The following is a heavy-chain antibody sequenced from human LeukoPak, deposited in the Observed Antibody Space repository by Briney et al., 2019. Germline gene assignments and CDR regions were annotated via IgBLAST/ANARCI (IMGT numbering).Heavy chain of an antibody. CDR2: IYHSGST. CDR1: GGSFSSGYY. V-gene: IGHV4-38-2*01. J-gene: IGHJ5*02. D-gene: IGHD6-13*01. CDR3: ARGYRSSWYLNWFDP. Sequence: NTSETLSLTCAVYGGSFSSGYYWDWIRQSPGKGLEWIGSIYHSGSTYYNPSMKSRVTISVDTSKNQFSLKLSSVTAADTAVYYCARGYRSSWYLNWFDPWGQGTLVTVSS.